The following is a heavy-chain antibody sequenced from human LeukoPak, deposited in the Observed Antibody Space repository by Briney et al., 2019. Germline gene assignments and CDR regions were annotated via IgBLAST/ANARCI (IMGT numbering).Heavy chain of an antibody. CDR2: ISYSGNT. CDR1: GGSISSNSYY. Sequence: SETLSLTRTVSGGSISSNSYYWGWIRQPPGKGLEGIAIISYSGNTYYNPSLKSRVTISLDTSNNQFSLKLSSVTAADTAVYYCARSTRRYGSPDYFDYWGQGTLVTVSS. CDR3: ARSTRRYGSPDYFDY. D-gene: IGHD3-10*01. J-gene: IGHJ4*02. V-gene: IGHV4-39*01.